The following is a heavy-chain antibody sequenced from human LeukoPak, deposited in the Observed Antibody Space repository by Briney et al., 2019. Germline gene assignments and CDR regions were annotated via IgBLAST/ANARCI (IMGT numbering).Heavy chain of an antibody. CDR1: GGSISSYY. V-gene: IGHV4-4*07. CDR3: AREYSSSSGGYCFDY. Sequence: SETLSLTCTVSGGSISSYYWSWIRQPAGKGLEWMGRIYTSGSTNYNPSLKSRVTMSVDTSKNQFSLKLSSVTAADTAVYYCAREYSSSSGGYCFDYWGQGTLVTVSS. CDR2: IYTSGST. J-gene: IGHJ4*02. D-gene: IGHD6-6*01.